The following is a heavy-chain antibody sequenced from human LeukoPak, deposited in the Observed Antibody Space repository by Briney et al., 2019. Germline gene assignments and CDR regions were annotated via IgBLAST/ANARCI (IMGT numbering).Heavy chain of an antibody. CDR1: GFTFSSYA. D-gene: IGHD3-10*01. J-gene: IGHJ4*02. CDR2: ISGSGGST. Sequence: GGSLRLSCAASGFTFSSYAMSWVRQAPGEGLEWVSAISGSGGSTYYADSVKGRFTISRDNSKNTLYLQMNSLRAEDTAVYYCAKHRLLWFGELSIFDYWGQGTLVTVSS. V-gene: IGHV3-23*01. CDR3: AKHRLLWFGELSIFDY.